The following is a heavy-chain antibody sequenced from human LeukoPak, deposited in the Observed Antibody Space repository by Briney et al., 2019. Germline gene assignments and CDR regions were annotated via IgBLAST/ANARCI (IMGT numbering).Heavy chain of an antibody. J-gene: IGHJ4*02. CDR3: AREKRYSSGWYYFDY. V-gene: IGHV1-18*01. CDR1: GYTFTSYG. Sequence: GSVKVSCKASGYTFTSYGISWVRQAPGQGLEWMGWISAYNGNTNYAQKLQGRVTMTTDTSTSTAYMELRSLRSDDTAVYYCAREKRYSSGWYYFDYWGQGTLVTVSS. CDR2: ISAYNGNT. D-gene: IGHD6-19*01.